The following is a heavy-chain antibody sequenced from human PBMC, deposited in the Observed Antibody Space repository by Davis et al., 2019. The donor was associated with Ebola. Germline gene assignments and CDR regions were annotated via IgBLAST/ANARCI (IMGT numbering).Heavy chain of an antibody. CDR2: INHSGST. V-gene: IGHV4-34*01. CDR3: ARGGKLRYFDLSSYYFDY. D-gene: IGHD3-9*01. Sequence: PSETLSLTCAVYGGSFSGYYWSWIRQPPGKGLEWIGEINHSGSTNYNPSLKSRVTISVDTSKNQFSLKLSSVTAADTAVYYCARGGKLRYFDLSSYYFDYWGQGTLVTVSS. J-gene: IGHJ4*02. CDR1: GGSFSGYY.